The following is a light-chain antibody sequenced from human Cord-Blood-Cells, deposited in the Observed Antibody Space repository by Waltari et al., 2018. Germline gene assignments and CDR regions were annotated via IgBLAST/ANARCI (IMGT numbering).Light chain of an antibody. CDR2: QDS. CDR1: KLGDKY. J-gene: IGLJ2*01. V-gene: IGLV3-1*01. Sequence: SYELTQPPSVSVSPGQTASITRSGDKLGDKYACWYQQKPGQSPVLVIYQDSKRPPGIPERFSGSNSGNTATLTISGTQAMDEADYYCQAWDSSVVFGGGTKLTVL. CDR3: QAWDSSVV.